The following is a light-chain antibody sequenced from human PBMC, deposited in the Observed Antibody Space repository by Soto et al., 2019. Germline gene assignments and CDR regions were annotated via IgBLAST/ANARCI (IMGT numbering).Light chain of an antibody. J-gene: IGKJ3*01. CDR1: QSVSSSY. CDR2: GAS. V-gene: IGKV3-20*01. CDR3: QHDGSSTPFT. Sequence: IVLTQSPGTLSLTPGERATLSCRASQSVSSSYLAWYQQKPGQAPRLLIYGASSRATGIPDRFSGSGCGTDLALTLSRLDPEDAAMYYCQHDGSSTPFTFGPGTRVEIK.